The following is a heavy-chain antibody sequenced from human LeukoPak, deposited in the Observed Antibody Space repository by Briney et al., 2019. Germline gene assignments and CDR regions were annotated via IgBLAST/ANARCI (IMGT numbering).Heavy chain of an antibody. D-gene: IGHD6-13*01. CDR2: IWYDGSNK. J-gene: IGHJ4*02. V-gene: IGHV3-33*01. Sequence: GRSLRLSCAASGFTFSSYGMHWVRQAPGKGLEWVAVIWYDGSNKYYADSVKGRFTISRDNSKNTLYLQMNSLRAEDTAVYYCARESSSWYPNYYFDYWGQGTLVTVSS. CDR3: ARESSSWYPNYYFDY. CDR1: GFTFSSYG.